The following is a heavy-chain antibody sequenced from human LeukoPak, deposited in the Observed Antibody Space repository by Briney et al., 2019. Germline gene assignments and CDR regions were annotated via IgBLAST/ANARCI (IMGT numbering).Heavy chain of an antibody. J-gene: IGHJ4*02. CDR3: AAVSQTTPFDY. CDR1: GYTFTGYY. Sequence: ASVKVSCKASGYTFTGYYMHWVRQTPGQGLEWMGWINPNSGGTNYAQKFQGRVTMTRDTSISTAYMELSSLRSEDTAVYYCAAVSQTTPFDYWGQGTLVTVSS. D-gene: IGHD4-11*01. CDR2: INPNSGGT. V-gene: IGHV1-2*02.